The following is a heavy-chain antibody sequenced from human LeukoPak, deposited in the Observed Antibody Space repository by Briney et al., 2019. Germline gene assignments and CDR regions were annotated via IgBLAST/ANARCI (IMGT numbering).Heavy chain of an antibody. CDR1: GSTFSSYW. Sequence: GGSLRLSCAASGSTFSSYWMSWVRQAPGKGLEWLANIKQDGSEKYYVDSVKGRFTISRDNAKNSLYLQMNSLRAEDTAVYYFAIDGGGFKYYYYYYYMDVWGKGTTVTVSS. CDR2: IKQDGSEK. CDR3: AIDGGGFKYYYYYYYMDV. J-gene: IGHJ6*03. D-gene: IGHD2-15*01. V-gene: IGHV3-7*01.